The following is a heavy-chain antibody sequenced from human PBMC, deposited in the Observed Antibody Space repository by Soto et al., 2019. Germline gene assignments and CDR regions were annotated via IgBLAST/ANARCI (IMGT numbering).Heavy chain of an antibody. J-gene: IGHJ4*02. CDR1: GFTFSSYA. V-gene: IGHV3-23*01. Sequence: QPGGSLRLSCAASGFTFSSYAMSWVRQAPGKGLEWVSAISGSGGSTYYADSVKGRFTISRDNSKNTLYLQMNSLRAEDTAVYYCAKDEADIVVVPAAAEYWGQGTLVTVSS. CDR3: AKDEADIVVVPAAAEY. CDR2: ISGSGGST. D-gene: IGHD2-2*01.